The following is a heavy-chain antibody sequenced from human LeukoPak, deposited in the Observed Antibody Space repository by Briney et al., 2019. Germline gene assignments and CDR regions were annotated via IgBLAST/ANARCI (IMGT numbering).Heavy chain of an antibody. D-gene: IGHD2-15*01. Sequence: ASVKVSCKASGYTFTSYDINWVRQATGQGLEWMGWMNPNSGNTGYAQKFQGRVTMTRNTSISTAYMEVSSLRSEDTAVYYRARGYCSDGSCYSQFEFWGQGTLVTVSS. V-gene: IGHV1-8*01. CDR3: ARGYCSDGSCYSQFEF. CDR2: MNPNSGNT. J-gene: IGHJ4*02. CDR1: GYTFTSYD.